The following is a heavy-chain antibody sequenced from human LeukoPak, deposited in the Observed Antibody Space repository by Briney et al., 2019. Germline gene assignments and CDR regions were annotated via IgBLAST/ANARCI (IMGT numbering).Heavy chain of an antibody. CDR3: ARGRQQYNWFDP. J-gene: IGHJ5*02. CDR2: INHSGST. D-gene: IGHD6-13*01. V-gene: IGHV4-34*01. CDR1: GGSFSGYY. Sequence: SETLSLTCAVYGGSFSGYYWSWIRQPPGKGLEWIGEINHSGSTNYNPSLKSRVTISVDTSKNQFSPKLSSVTAADTAVYYCARGRQQYNWFDPWGQETLVTVSS.